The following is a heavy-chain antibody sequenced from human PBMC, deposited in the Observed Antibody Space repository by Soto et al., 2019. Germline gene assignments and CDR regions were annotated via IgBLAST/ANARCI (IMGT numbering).Heavy chain of an antibody. CDR1: GFTFSSYS. J-gene: IGHJ4*02. CDR2: ISSSSSYI. CDR3: AREGGSYRTIDY. D-gene: IGHD1-26*01. Sequence: GGSLRLSCAASGFTFSSYSMNWVRQAPGKGLEWVSSISSSSSYIYYADSVKGRFTISRDNAKNSLYLQMNSLRAEDTAVYYCAREGGSYRTIDYWGQGTLVTVSS. V-gene: IGHV3-21*01.